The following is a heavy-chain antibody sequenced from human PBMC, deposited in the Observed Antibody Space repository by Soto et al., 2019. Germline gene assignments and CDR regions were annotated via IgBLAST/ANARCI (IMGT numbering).Heavy chain of an antibody. CDR1: GFTFGGNA. Sequence: EVQLLESGGGLVQPGGSLRLSCAASGFTFGGNAMSWVRQAPGKGLEWVSGLSGSGVSTYYAASVRGRFTISRDNWKNTLFLKMNSLRAEDTAVYYCAKSIGPDYGYSNWYFDLWGRGTLVTVSS. CDR3: AKSIGPDYGYSNWYFDL. J-gene: IGHJ2*01. D-gene: IGHD4-17*01. CDR2: LSGSGVST. V-gene: IGHV3-23*01.